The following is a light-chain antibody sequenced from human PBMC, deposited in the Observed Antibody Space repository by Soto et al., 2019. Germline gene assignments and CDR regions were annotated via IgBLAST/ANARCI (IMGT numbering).Light chain of an antibody. CDR2: DAS. V-gene: IGKV3-15*01. J-gene: IGKJ1*01. Sequence: EIVMTQSPATLSLSPGDRATLSCRASQSVTNKLAWYQQKPGQAPRLLIDDASTRATGVPARFSGSGSGTEFTLTVSNLQSEDFAVYYCQQYNGSPPWTFGQGPKVEIK. CDR3: QQYNGSPPWT. CDR1: QSVTNK.